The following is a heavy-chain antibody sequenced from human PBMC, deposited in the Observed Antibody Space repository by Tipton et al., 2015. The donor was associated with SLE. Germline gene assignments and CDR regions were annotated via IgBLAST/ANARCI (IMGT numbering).Heavy chain of an antibody. D-gene: IGHD6-6*01. J-gene: IGHJ6*02. V-gene: IGHV4-38-2*02. CDR3: ARDEVAARPGTFYGMDV. CDR1: GYSISSSYY. CDR2: IYYSGST. Sequence: TLSLTCAASGYSISSSYYWGWIRQPPGKGLEWIGSIYYSGSTYYNPSLKSRVTISVDTSKNQFSLKLSSVTAADTAVYYCARDEVAARPGTFYGMDVWGQGTTVTVSS.